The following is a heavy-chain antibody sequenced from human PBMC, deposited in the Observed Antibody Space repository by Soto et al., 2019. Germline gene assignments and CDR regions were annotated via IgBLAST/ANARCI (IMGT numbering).Heavy chain of an antibody. V-gene: IGHV3-48*01. D-gene: IGHD2-15*01. Sequence: EVHLVESGGGLVQPGGSLRLSCAASGFTFSSYSMNWVRQAPGKGLEWVSYISGGSRTIHYADSVKGRFITSRDNAKDSQSLKMNSLRAEGTAVYYCAREDLGYCNGGGCYFHHWGQGTLVTVSA. CDR3: AREDLGYCNGGGCYFHH. CDR1: GFTFSSYS. CDR2: ISGGSRTI. J-gene: IGHJ4*02.